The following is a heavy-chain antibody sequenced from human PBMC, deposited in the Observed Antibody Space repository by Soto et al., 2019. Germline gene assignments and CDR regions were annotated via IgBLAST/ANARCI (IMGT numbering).Heavy chain of an antibody. V-gene: IGHV3-11*06. Sequence: GGSLRLSCAASGFTFSDCYMSWIRQAPGKGLEWGSYISCSSDYIDYADSLKGRFNISRDNAKNSLYLQMNSLRAGDTAVYFCARGSIIRSMDVWCQGTTVAV. CDR2: ISCSSDYI. CDR1: GFTFSDCY. D-gene: IGHD3-10*01. J-gene: IGHJ6*02. CDR3: ARGSIIRSMDV.